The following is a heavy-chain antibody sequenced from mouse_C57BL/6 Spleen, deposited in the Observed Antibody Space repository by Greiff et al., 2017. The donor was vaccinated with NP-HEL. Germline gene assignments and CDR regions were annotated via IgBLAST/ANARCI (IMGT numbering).Heavy chain of an antibody. V-gene: IGHV14-2*01. CDR2: IDPEDGET. J-gene: IGHJ2*01. Sequence: EVQLRQSGAELVKPGASVKLSCTASGFNIKDYYMHWVKQRTEQGLEWIGRIDPEDGETKYAPKFQGKATITADTYSNTDYLQFSSMTSEDTAVYYCAAVGVYYGHYGYYLDYWGQGTTLTVSS. D-gene: IGHD2-1*01. CDR3: AAVGVYYGHYGYYLDY. CDR1: GFNIKDYY.